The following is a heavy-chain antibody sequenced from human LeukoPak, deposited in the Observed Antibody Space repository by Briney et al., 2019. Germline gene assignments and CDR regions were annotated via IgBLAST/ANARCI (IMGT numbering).Heavy chain of an antibody. CDR1: GFTFSSYN. D-gene: IGHD3-10*01. CDR2: INSGSTYI. Sequence: GGSLRLSCAASGFTFSSYNMNWVRQAPGKRLELVSSINSGSTYINYADSVKGRFTISRDNAENSLYLQMSSLRAEDTAVYYCARVSLGNNYGSGSYDYWGQGTLVTVSS. J-gene: IGHJ4*02. V-gene: IGHV3-21*01. CDR3: ARVSLGNNYGSGSYDY.